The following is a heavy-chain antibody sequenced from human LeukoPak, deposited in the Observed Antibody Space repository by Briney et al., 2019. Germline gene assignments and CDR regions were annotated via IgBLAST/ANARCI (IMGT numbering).Heavy chain of an antibody. CDR2: INPNSGGT. V-gene: IGHV1-2*02. J-gene: IGHJ6*03. CDR1: GYTFTGYY. D-gene: IGHD2-2*01. CDR3: ASGVVPAAISYYYYYMDV. Sequence: ASVKVSCKASGYTFTGYYMHWVRQAPGQGLEWMGWINPNSGGTNYAQKFQGRVTMTRDTSISTAYMELSRLRSDDTAVYYCASGVVPAAISYYYYYMDVWGKGTTVTISS.